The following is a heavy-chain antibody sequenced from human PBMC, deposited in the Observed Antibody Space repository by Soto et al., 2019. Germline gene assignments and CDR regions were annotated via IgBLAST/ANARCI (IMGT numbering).Heavy chain of an antibody. Sequence: SETLSLTCAVYGGSFSGYYWSWIHQPPGKGLEWIGEINHSGSTNYNPSLKSRVTISVDTSKNQFSLKLSSVTAADTAVYYCARVIDQNYFDYWGQGTLVTVSS. CDR1: GGSFSGYY. J-gene: IGHJ4*02. D-gene: IGHD3-22*01. CDR2: INHSGST. V-gene: IGHV4-34*01. CDR3: ARVIDQNYFDY.